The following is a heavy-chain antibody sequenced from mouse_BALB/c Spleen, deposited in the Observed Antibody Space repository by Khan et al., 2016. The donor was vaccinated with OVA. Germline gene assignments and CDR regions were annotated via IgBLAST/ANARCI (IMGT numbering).Heavy chain of an antibody. CDR1: GFSLSVSGLG. CDR2: IFWDDHK. V-gene: IGHV8-12*01. CDR3: VRRRDWYFDY. J-gene: IGHJ2*01. D-gene: IGHD3-3*01. Sequence: QVTLKESGPGILQPSQTLSLTCSFSGFSLSVSGLGVSWIRQPSGKGLEWLAHIFWDDHKRYNPSLKSRLTISKDTSRNQVFLKFTSVDTADTATYYCVRRRDWYFDYWGQGTTLTVSS.